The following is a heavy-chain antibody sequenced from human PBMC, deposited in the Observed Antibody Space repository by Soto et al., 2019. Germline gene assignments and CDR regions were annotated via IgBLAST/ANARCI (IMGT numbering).Heavy chain of an antibody. CDR3: AKDRLTNYYGSGDNFDY. V-gene: IGHV3-30*18. Sequence: QVQLVESGGGVVQPGRSLRLSCAASGFTFSSYGMHWVRQAPGKGLAWVAVISYDGSNKYYADSVKGRFTISRDNSKNTLYLQMNSLRAEDTAVYYCAKDRLTNYYGSGDNFDYWGQGTLVTVSS. CDR2: ISYDGSNK. D-gene: IGHD3-10*01. CDR1: GFTFSSYG. J-gene: IGHJ4*02.